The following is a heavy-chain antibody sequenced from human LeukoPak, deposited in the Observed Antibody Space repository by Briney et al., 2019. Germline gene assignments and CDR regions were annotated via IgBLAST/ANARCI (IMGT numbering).Heavy chain of an antibody. CDR2: INWNGGST. D-gene: IGHD2-2*01. Sequence: PGGSLRLSCAASGFTFDDYGMSWVRQAPGKGLEWVSGINWNGGSTGYADSVKGRFTISRDNAKNSLYLQMNSLRAEDTALYYCARSGYCNSTSCYENYYYYMDVWGKGTTVTVSS. J-gene: IGHJ6*03. V-gene: IGHV3-20*04. CDR1: GFTFDDYG. CDR3: ARSGYCNSTSCYENYYYYMDV.